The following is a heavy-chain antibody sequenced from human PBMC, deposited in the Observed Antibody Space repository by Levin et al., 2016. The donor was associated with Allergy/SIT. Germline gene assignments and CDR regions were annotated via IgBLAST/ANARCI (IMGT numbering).Heavy chain of an antibody. CDR2: IDPSDSYT. CDR3: ARSQSDDILAGNWFDP. V-gene: IGHV5-10-1*01. Sequence: GESLKISCKGSGYSFTSYWISWVRQMPGKGLEWMGRIDPSDSYTNYSPSFQGHVTISADKSISTAYLQWSSLKASDTAMYYCARSQSDDILAGNWFDPWGQGTLVTVSS. CDR1: GYSFTSYW. D-gene: IGHD3-9*01. J-gene: IGHJ5*02.